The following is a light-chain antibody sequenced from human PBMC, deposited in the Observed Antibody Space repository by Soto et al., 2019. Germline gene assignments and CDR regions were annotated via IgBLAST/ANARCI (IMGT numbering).Light chain of an antibody. CDR2: GAS. J-gene: IGKJ2*01. CDR1: QSVSSD. Sequence: EIVMTQSPATLSVSPGERVTLSCRASQSVSSDLAWYQQKPGQAPRLLIYGASTRATGIPARFSGSGSGTDFTLALRSLQSEDFAIYYCHQYNNWPPYTFGQGTK. V-gene: IGKV3-15*01. CDR3: HQYNNWPPYT.